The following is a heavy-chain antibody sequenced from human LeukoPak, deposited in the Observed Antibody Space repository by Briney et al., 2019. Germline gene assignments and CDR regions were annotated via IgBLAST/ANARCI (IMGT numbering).Heavy chain of an antibody. V-gene: IGHV3-48*04. Sequence: GGSLRLSCAASGFTLSSYSMNWVRQAPGKGLEWVSYISSSSSTIYYADSVKGRFTISRDNAKNSLYLQMNSLRAEDTALYYCAKAAAGISYYFDYWGQGTLVTVSS. CDR2: ISSSSSTI. J-gene: IGHJ4*02. CDR1: GFTLSSYS. D-gene: IGHD2-21*01. CDR3: AKAAAGISYYFDY.